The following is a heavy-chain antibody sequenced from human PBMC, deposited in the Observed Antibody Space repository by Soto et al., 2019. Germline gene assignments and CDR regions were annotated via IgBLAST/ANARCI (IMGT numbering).Heavy chain of an antibody. V-gene: IGHV3-7*01. CDR2: IKQDGSEK. Sequence: GGSLRLSCAASGFTFSSYWMSWVRQAPGKGLEWVANIKQDGSEKYYVDSVKGRFTISRDKAKNSLYLQMNSLRAEDTAVYYCARDKIVGATDAFDIWGQGTMVTVSS. CDR3: ARDKIVGATDAFDI. D-gene: IGHD1-26*01. J-gene: IGHJ3*02. CDR1: GFTFSSYW.